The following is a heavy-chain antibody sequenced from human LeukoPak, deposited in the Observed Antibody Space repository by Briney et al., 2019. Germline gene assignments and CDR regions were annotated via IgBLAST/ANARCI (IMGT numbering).Heavy chain of an antibody. CDR1: GFIFSDCA. D-gene: IGHD1-26*01. V-gene: IGHV3-73*01. CDR2: IDTREKSCAT. Sequence: GGSLRLSCAGSGFIFSDCAIHWVRQAPGKGLEWVGRIDTREKSCATAYAASVRGRFSISRDDSKSTAFLRMTSLKTEDTAVYFCTRDGGSYSHLDYWGQGTLVTVSS. J-gene: IGHJ4*02. CDR3: TRDGGSYSHLDY.